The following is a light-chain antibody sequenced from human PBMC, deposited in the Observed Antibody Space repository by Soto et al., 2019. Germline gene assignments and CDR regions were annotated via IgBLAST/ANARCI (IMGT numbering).Light chain of an antibody. CDR2: EGD. CDR1: SSDVGSSNL. J-gene: IGLJ1*01. CDR3: CAFAHSTTFYV. Sequence: QSALTQPASVSGSPGQSITISCSGTSSDVGSSNLVSWYQQHPGKAPKLIIFEGDRRPSGVSGRFSGSKSGNTASLTISGLQAEDEAEYYCCAFAHSTTFYVFGTGTKLTVL. V-gene: IGLV2-23*01.